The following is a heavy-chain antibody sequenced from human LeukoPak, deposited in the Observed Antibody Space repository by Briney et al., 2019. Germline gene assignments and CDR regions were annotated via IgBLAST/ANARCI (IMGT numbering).Heavy chain of an antibody. CDR3: VRDHKGYPAAGTGFDI. CDR2: ISAYNGNT. Sequence: ASVKVSCKASGYTFTSYGISWVRQAPGQGLEWMGWISAYNGNTNYAQKLQGRVTMTTDTSTSTAYMELRSLRSDDTAVYYCVRDHKGYPAAGTGFDIWGQGTMVTVSS. J-gene: IGHJ3*02. V-gene: IGHV1-18*01. CDR1: GYTFTSYG. D-gene: IGHD6-13*01.